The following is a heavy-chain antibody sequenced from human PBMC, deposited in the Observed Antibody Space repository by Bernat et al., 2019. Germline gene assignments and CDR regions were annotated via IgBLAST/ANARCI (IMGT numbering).Heavy chain of an antibody. CDR2: ISSSGSTI. CDR1: GFTFSNAC. CDR3: ARERRYSSSWTPSFDY. J-gene: IGHJ4*02. Sequence: EVQLVESGGGLVKPGGSLRLSCAASGFTFSNACMSWVRQAPGKGLEWVSYISSSGSTIYYADSVKGRFTISRDNAKNSLYLQMNSLRAEDTAVYYCARERRYSSSWTPSFDYWGQGTLVTVSS. V-gene: IGHV3-48*04. D-gene: IGHD6-13*01.